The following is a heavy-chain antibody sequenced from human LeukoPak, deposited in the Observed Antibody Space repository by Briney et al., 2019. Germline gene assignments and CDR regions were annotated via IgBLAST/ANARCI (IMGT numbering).Heavy chain of an antibody. D-gene: IGHD3-10*01. V-gene: IGHV3-15*01. CDR2: IKGKADGGTT. Sequence: GGSLRLSCAASGFIFTNAWMTWVRQAPGKGLEWVGRIKGKADGGTTDFAAPVKGRFTISRDDSKTTLYLQMNSLKSEDTAVYYCTTDHSETPLWFAIGIWGQGTMVTVSS. CDR3: TTDHSETPLWFAIGI. CDR1: GFIFTNAW. J-gene: IGHJ3*02.